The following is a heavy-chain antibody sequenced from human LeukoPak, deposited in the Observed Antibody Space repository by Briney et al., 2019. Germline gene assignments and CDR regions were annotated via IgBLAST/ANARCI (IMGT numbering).Heavy chain of an antibody. CDR2: IYYSGST. J-gene: IGHJ5*02. CDR3: ARLWGSGSYRFDP. Sequence: SETLSLTCTVSGGSISSYYWSWIRQPPGKGLEWIGYIYYSGSTNYNPSLKSRVTISVDTSKNQFSLKLSSVAAADTAVYYCARLWGSGSYRFDPWGQGTLVTVSS. CDR1: GGSISSYY. D-gene: IGHD3-10*01. V-gene: IGHV4-59*01.